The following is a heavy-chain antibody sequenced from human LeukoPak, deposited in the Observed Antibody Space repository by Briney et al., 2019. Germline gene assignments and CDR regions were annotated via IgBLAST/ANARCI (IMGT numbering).Heavy chain of an antibody. J-gene: IGHJ6*03. CDR1: GFTFSSYW. Sequence: GGSLRLSCAASGFTFSSYWMSWVRQAPGKGLEGVANIKQDGSEKYYVDSVKGRFTISRDNAKNSLYLQMNSLRAEDTAVYYCARETYYDFWSGYYPWSGYYYMDVWGKGTTVTVSS. D-gene: IGHD3-3*01. CDR2: IKQDGSEK. CDR3: ARETYYDFWSGYYPWSGYYYMDV. V-gene: IGHV3-7*01.